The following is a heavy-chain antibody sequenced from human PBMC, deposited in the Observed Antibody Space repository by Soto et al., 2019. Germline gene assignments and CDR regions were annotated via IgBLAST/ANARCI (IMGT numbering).Heavy chain of an antibody. D-gene: IGHD2-8*02. V-gene: IGHV4-34*01. CDR1: DGSFSGYS. J-gene: IGHJ4*02. CDR2: INHSGST. Sequence: SETLSLTCAVYDGSFSGYSWTWIRQPPGTGLEWIGEINHSGSTNYNPSLKSRVTISVDTSKNQFSLKLTSVTAADTAVYYCARGKITGLFDYWGQGTLVTVSS. CDR3: ARGKITGLFDY.